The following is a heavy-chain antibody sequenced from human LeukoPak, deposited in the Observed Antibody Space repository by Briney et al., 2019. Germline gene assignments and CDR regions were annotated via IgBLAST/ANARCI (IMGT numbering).Heavy chain of an antibody. V-gene: IGHV3-74*01. CDR2: ISPDGSTT. CDR1: GFSISSYW. J-gene: IGHJ3*02. D-gene: IGHD2-15*01. CDR3: ARDPFSSDDAFDI. Sequence: GGSLRLSCAASGFSISSYWMHWVRQVPGKGLVWVSRISPDGSTTGYADSVKGRFTASRDNARNTLYLQINSLRAEDTAVYYCARDPFSSDDAFDIWGQGTMVTVSS.